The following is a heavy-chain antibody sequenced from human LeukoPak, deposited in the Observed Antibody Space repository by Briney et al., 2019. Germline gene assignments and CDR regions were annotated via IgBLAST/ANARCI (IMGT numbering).Heavy chain of an antibody. V-gene: IGHV3-74*01. Sequence: PGGSLRLSCAASGFTFSSYWMHWVRQAPGKGLVWVSRISSDGTSTTYADSVKGRFTIPRDSAKNSLYLQMDSLRAEDTAVYYCARAAYSTSPDVWGKGTTVTVSS. D-gene: IGHD6-13*01. CDR2: ISSDGTST. CDR3: ARAAYSTSPDV. CDR1: GFTFSSYW. J-gene: IGHJ6*04.